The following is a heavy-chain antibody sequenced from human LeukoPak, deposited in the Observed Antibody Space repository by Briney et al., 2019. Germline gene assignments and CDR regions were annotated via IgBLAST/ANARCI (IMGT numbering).Heavy chain of an antibody. Sequence: SETLSLTCSVSGGSMNTDGYYWAWLRRRPGKGLEWIANIHHKGSSSYNRSLMSRVTLPIDTSRSQFSLDLRSVTVADTAIYYCARHMVGVRGDPYNCFH. CDR2: IHHKGSS. J-gene: IGHJ5*02. V-gene: IGHV4-39*07. CDR1: GGSMNTDGYY. CDR3: ARHMVGVRGDPYNCFH. D-gene: IGHD2-21*02.